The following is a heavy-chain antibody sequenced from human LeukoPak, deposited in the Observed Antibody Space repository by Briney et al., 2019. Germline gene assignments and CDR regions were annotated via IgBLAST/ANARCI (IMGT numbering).Heavy chain of an antibody. V-gene: IGHV3-21*01. CDR3: ARDSSGFDY. Sequence: GGSLRLSCAASGFAFSSYSMNWVRQAPGKGLEWVSSISSSSYIYYADSVKGRFTISRDNAKNSLYLQMNSLRAEDTAVCYCARDSSGFDYWGQGTLVTVSS. CDR1: GFAFSSYS. D-gene: IGHD6-19*01. CDR2: ISSSSYI. J-gene: IGHJ4*02.